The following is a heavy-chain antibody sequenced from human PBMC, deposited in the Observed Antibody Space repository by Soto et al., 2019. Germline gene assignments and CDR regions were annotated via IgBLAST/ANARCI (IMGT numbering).Heavy chain of an antibody. D-gene: IGHD6-19*01. CDR2: ISYGGST. J-gene: IGHJ6*02. Sequence: PSETLSLTCTVSGGSISSGDYYWSWIRQSPGKGLEWIGSISYGGSTYFNPSLKSRATISVDTSRTQFSLKLTSVTAADTAVYYCARLSSDWNGGMDVWGQGTTVTVSS. CDR1: GGSISSGDYY. CDR3: ARLSSDWNGGMDV. V-gene: IGHV4-39*01.